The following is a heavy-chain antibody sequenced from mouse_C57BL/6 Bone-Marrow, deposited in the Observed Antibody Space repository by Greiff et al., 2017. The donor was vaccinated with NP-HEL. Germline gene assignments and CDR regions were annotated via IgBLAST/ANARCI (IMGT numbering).Heavy chain of an antibody. CDR1: GYSITSGYY. CDR3: ARGLGRGMDY. D-gene: IGHD4-1*01. Sequence: DVKLQESGPGLVKPSQSLSLTCSVTGYSITSGYYWNWIRQFPGNKLEWMGYISYDGSNNYNPSLKNRISITRDPSKNQFFLKLNSVTTEDTATYYCARGLGRGMDYWGQGTSVTVSS. J-gene: IGHJ4*01. V-gene: IGHV3-6*01. CDR2: ISYDGSN.